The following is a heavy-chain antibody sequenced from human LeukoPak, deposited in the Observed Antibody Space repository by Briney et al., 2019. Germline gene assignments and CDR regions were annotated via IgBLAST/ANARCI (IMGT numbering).Heavy chain of an antibody. CDR2: FSPGDSYT. D-gene: IGHD5-24*01. Sequence: GESLKISCQGSGYSFGYSFSSYWYGWVRQMPGRGLEWMGIFSPGDSYTKYGPSFEGQVTISADQSTSTAYLQWNSLEASDTAMYYCGRGTYNGYNYGAFDIWGQGTMVTVSS. CDR3: GRGTYNGYNYGAFDI. J-gene: IGHJ3*02. CDR1: GYSFGYSFSSYW. V-gene: IGHV5-51*01.